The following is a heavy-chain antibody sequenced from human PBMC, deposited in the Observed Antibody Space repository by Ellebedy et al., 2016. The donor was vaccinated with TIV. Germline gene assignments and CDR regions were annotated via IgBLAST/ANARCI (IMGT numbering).Heavy chain of an antibody. D-gene: IGHD3-10*01. V-gene: IGHV3-74*01. J-gene: IGHJ4*02. CDR2: INSDGSST. CDR3: ASRGVAVQGADY. Sequence: PGGSLRLSCAASGFTFSSYWIHWVRQAPGKGLVWVSRINSDGSSTSYADSVKGRFTISRDNAKNTLYLQMNSLRAEDTSVYYCASRGVAVQGADYWGQGTLVTVSS. CDR1: GFTFSSYW.